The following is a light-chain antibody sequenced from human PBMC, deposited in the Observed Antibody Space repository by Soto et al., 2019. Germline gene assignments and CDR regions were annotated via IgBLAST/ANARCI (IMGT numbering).Light chain of an antibody. V-gene: IGKV1-5*03. CDR2: KAS. CDR3: QQYGSYPLT. J-gene: IGKJ4*01. CDR1: QGVSSW. Sequence: DIQMTQSPSTLSASVGDRVTITCRASQGVSSWLAWYQQKPGKAPNLLIYKASSLESGVPSRFSGGGSGTEFTLTISSLQPDDFATYYCQQYGSYPLTFGGGTQVDIK.